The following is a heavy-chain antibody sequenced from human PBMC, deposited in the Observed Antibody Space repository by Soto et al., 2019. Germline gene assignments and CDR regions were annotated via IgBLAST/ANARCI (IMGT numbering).Heavy chain of an antibody. J-gene: IGHJ5*02. Sequence: LSLTCSVSGDYIHVGGYYWAWIRQRPGKGLEWMGYIYYTGKTYYNPSLESRLTMSVDRSKNQFSLRLTSVTAADTAVYFCGRDLTSNANCIDPWGQGTLVTVSS. CDR2: IYYTGKT. CDR3: GRDLTSNANCIDP. CDR1: GDYIHVGGYY. V-gene: IGHV4-31*02. D-gene: IGHD2-2*01.